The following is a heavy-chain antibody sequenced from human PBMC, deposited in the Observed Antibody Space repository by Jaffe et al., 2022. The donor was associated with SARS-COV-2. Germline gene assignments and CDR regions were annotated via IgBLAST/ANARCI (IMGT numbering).Heavy chain of an antibody. CDR3: ARDRMTGGDYLDY. D-gene: IGHD4-17*01. CDR2: IFYDGSNQ. CDR1: GFTFSSAA. V-gene: IGHV3-30*03. J-gene: IGHJ4*02. Sequence: QVQLVESGGGVVQPGRSLRLSCIASGFTFSSAAMHWVRQAPGKGLEWVAVIFYDGSNQYYADSVQGRFTISRDDSKSTLYLQMNSLRVEDTAVYYCARDRMTGGDYLDYWGQGTLVTVSS.